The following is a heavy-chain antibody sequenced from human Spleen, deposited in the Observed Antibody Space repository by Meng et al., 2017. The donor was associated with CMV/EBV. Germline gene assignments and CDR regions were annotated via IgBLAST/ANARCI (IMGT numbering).Heavy chain of an antibody. V-gene: IGHV1-69*05. J-gene: IGHJ6*02. Sequence: SVKVSCKASEGTCSNYAISWVRQAPGQGLEWMGGIIPIFGTADYAQKFQGRVTFTTDESTSPAYMELSSLTSDDTAVYYCARSCSGGGCYLNYYYGMDVWGQGTTVTVSS. CDR3: ARSCSGGGCYLNYYYGMDV. CDR2: IIPIFGTA. D-gene: IGHD2-15*01. CDR1: EGTCSNYA.